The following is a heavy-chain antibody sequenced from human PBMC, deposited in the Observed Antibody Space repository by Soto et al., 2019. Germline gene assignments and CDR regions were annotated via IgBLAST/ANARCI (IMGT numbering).Heavy chain of an antibody. V-gene: IGHV1-24*01. Sequence: ASVKVSCKVSGYTLTELSMHWVRQAPGKGLEWMGGFDPEDGETIYAQKFQGRVTMTEDTSTDTAYMELSSLRSEDTAVYYCATTSPSIYSSSWLSWFDPWGQGTLVTVPQ. D-gene: IGHD6-13*01. CDR3: ATTSPSIYSSSWLSWFDP. CDR1: GYTLTELS. J-gene: IGHJ5*02. CDR2: FDPEDGET.